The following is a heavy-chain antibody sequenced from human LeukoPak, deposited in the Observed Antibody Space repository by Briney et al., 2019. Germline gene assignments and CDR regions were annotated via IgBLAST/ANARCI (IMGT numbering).Heavy chain of an antibody. CDR2: INPNSVGT. J-gene: IGHJ5*02. CDR1: GYTFTGYY. D-gene: IGHD1-1*01. CDR3: ARNWDP. V-gene: IGHV1-2*02. Sequence: ASVTVSCKASGYTFTGYYMHWVRQAPGQGLEWMGWINPNSVGTNYAQKFQGRVTMTRDTSISTAYMELSRLRSDDTAVYYCARNWDPWGQGTLVTVSS.